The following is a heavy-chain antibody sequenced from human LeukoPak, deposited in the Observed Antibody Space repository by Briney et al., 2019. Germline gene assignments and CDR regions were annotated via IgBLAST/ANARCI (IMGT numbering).Heavy chain of an antibody. V-gene: IGHV1-2*02. CDR1: GYSFNDKY. CDR3: ARDFDI. Sequence: ASVKVSRKASGYSFNDKYLHWVRQAPGQGLEWMGWINPNSGGTNYAQKFQGRVTMTRDTSISTAYMELSRLRSDDTAVYYCARDFDIWGQGTMVTVST. J-gene: IGHJ3*02. CDR2: INPNSGGT.